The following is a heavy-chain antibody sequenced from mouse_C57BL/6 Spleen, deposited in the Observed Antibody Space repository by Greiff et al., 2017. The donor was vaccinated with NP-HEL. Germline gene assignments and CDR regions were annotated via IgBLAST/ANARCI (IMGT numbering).Heavy chain of an antibody. CDR1: GYAFSSSW. CDR3: ARPTTVVAADY. D-gene: IGHD1-1*01. J-gene: IGHJ2*01. V-gene: IGHV1-82*01. Sequence: VQLQQSGPELVKPGASVKISCKASGYAFSSSWMNWVKQRPGKGLEWIGRIYPGDGDTNYNGKFKGKATLTADKSSSTAYMQLSSLTSEDSAVYYCARPTTVVAADYWGQGTTLTVSS. CDR2: IYPGDGDT.